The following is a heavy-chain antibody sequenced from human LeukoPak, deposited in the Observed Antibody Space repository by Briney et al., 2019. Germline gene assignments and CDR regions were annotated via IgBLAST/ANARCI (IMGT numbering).Heavy chain of an antibody. V-gene: IGHV4-39*07. D-gene: IGHD3-22*01. Sequence: PSETLSLTCTVSGGSISSSSYYWGWIRQPPGKGLEWIGSIYYSGSTYYNPSLKSRVTISVDTSKNQFSLKLSSVTAADTAVYYCARDSGHYYDSSGYPDWGQGTLVTVSS. CDR2: IYYSGST. CDR1: GGSISSSSYY. CDR3: ARDSGHYYDSSGYPD. J-gene: IGHJ4*02.